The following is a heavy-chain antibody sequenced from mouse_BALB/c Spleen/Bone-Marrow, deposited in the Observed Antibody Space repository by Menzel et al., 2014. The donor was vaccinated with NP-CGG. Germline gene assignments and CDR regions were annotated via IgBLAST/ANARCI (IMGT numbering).Heavy chain of an antibody. Sequence: VQLQQSGAELVRPGTSVKVSCKASGYAFTNYLIEWVKQRPGQGLEWIGVINPGSGGTNYNEKFKGKATLTADNSSNTAYMHLSSLTSDDSAVYFCARGGHGSCWGQSTTLTASS. CDR3: ARGGHGSC. D-gene: IGHD2-2*01. CDR1: GYAFTNYL. J-gene: IGHJ2*01. CDR2: INPGSGGT. V-gene: IGHV1-54*03.